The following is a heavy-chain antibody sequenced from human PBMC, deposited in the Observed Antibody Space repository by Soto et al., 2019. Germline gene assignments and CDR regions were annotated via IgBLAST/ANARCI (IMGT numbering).Heavy chain of an antibody. Sequence: EVQLLEAGGNLIQPGGSLRLSCAASGFTFSSYAMSWVRQAPGQGLEWLSAISGPGATIYYADSVKGRFTISRDNSKNTLYLQMNSLTAEDTAVYYCAKMLTMVRGVTGLRDFDFWGQGTFVTVSS. J-gene: IGHJ4*02. V-gene: IGHV3-23*01. CDR2: ISGPGATI. CDR1: GFTFSSYA. CDR3: AKMLTMVRGVTGLRDFDF. D-gene: IGHD3-10*01.